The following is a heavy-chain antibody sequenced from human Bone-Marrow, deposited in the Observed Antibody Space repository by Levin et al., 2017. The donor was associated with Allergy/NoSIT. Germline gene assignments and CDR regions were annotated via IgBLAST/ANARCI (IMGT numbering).Heavy chain of an antibody. V-gene: IGHV1-2*02. D-gene: IGHD2-2*01. CDR3: AREKGGCSSTSCPTDPKHTIDP. CDR1: GYTFTGYY. J-gene: IGHJ5*02. CDR2: INPNSGGT. Sequence: GESLKISCKASGYTFTGYYMHWVRQAPGQGLEWMGWINPNSGGTNYAQKFQGRVTMTRDTSISTAYMELSRLRSDDTAVYYCAREKGGCSSTSCPTDPKHTIDPWGQGTLVTVSS.